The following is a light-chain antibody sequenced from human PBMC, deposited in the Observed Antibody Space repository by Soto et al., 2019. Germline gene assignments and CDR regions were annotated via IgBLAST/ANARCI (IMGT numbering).Light chain of an antibody. J-gene: IGLJ2*01. V-gene: IGLV3-1*01. Sequence: SYELTQPPSVSVSPGQTASITCSGDKLGDKYASWYQQKPGQSPVLVIYQDIRRPSGIPERFSGSSSGNTATLTISGTQAMDEADYYCQAWDINTMVFGGGTMLTVL. CDR1: KLGDKY. CDR3: QAWDINTMV. CDR2: QDI.